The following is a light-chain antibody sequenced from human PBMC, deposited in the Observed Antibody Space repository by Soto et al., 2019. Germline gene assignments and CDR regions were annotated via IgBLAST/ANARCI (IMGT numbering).Light chain of an antibody. J-gene: IGLJ1*01. V-gene: IGLV2-14*01. CDR3: SSYTISSTYV. CDR2: EVR. CDR1: SSDVGGYNY. Sequence: QSALTQPASVSGSPGQSITISCTGTSSDVGGYNYVSWYQKHPDKAPKLMIYEVRDRPSGVSNRFSGSKSGNTASLTISGLQAEDEADYYCSSYTISSTYVFGTGTKVT.